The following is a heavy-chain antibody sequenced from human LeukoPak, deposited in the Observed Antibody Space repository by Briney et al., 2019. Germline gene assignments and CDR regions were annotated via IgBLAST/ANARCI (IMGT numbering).Heavy chain of an antibody. J-gene: IGHJ4*02. CDR3: ASIAARPDGGDFDY. Sequence: ASVKVSCKASGYTFTGYYMHWVRQAPGQGLEWMGWINPNSGGTNYAQKFQGRVTMTRDTSISTAYMELSRLRSEDTAVYYCASIAARPDGGDFDYWGQGTLVTVSS. V-gene: IGHV1-2*02. CDR2: INPNSGGT. D-gene: IGHD6-6*01. CDR1: GYTFTGYY.